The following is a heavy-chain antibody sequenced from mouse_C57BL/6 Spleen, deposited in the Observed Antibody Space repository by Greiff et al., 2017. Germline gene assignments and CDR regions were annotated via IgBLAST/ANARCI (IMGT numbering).Heavy chain of an antibody. D-gene: IGHD2-4*01. Sequence: QVQLKQPGAELVKPGASVKLSCKASGYTFTSYWMHWVKQRPGQGLEWIGMIHPNSGSTNYNEKFKSKATLTVDKSSSTAYMQLSSLTSEDSAVYYCARSHDYDDAMDYWGQGTSVTVSS. J-gene: IGHJ4*01. CDR2: IHPNSGST. CDR1: GYTFTSYW. V-gene: IGHV1-64*01. CDR3: ARSHDYDDAMDY.